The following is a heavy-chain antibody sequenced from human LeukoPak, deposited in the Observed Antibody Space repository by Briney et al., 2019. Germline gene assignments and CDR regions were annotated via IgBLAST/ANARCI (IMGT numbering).Heavy chain of an antibody. D-gene: IGHD3-16*01. Sequence: ASVKVSCRASGYTFTDYYMHWRRQAPGQGLEWMGWINPNSGDTNYAQKFQGWVTMTRDSSISTAYMDLSGLKSDDTAVYYCARGPNHGGFDYWGQGTLVTVSS. J-gene: IGHJ4*02. CDR3: ARGPNHGGFDY. CDR2: INPNSGDT. V-gene: IGHV1-2*04. CDR1: GYTFTDYY.